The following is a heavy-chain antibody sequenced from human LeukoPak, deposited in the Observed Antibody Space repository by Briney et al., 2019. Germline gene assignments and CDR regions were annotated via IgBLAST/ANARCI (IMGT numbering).Heavy chain of an antibody. CDR2: IYYSGST. D-gene: IGHD5-12*01. V-gene: IGHV4-30-4*08. J-gene: IGHJ3*02. Sequence: SQTLSLTCTVSGGSISSGDYYWSWIRQPPGKGLEWIGYIYYSGSTYYNPSLKSRVSISVDTSKNQFSLKLSSVTAADTAVYYCARDLVAGDAFDIWGEGTMVTVSS. CDR1: GGSISSGDYY. CDR3: ARDLVAGDAFDI.